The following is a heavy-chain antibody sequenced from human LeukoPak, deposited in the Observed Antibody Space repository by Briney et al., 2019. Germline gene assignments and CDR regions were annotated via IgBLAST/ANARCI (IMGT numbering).Heavy chain of an antibody. CDR2: IKQDGSEK. J-gene: IGHJ4*02. CDR3: ASDREYYYGSGSFDY. Sequence: GGSLRLSCAASGFNFSNYEMNWVRQAPGKGLEWVANIKQDGSEKYYVDSVKGRFTISRDNAKNSLYLQMNSLRAEDTAVYYCASDREYYYGSGSFDYWGQGTLVTVSS. V-gene: IGHV3-7*04. CDR1: GFNFSNYE. D-gene: IGHD3-10*01.